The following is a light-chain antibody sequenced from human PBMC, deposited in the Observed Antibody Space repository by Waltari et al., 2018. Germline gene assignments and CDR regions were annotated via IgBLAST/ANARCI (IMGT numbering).Light chain of an antibody. Sequence: EIVMTQSPTTLSVSPGERATLSCRASQSVSSNLVWYQQKPGQPPRLLIYDASTRATGIPARLSASGSGTEFTLTISSLQSEDFAVYHCQQYNNWPRVFGPGTKVDIK. CDR2: DAS. CDR1: QSVSSN. J-gene: IGKJ3*01. V-gene: IGKV3-15*01. CDR3: QQYNNWPRV.